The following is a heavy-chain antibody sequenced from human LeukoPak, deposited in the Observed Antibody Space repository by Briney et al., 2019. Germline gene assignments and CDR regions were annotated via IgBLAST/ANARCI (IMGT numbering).Heavy chain of an antibody. J-gene: IGHJ6*04. D-gene: IGHD1-7*01. Sequence: GGSLRLSCAASGFTFSSYSMNWVRQAPGKGLEWVSSISSSSSYIYYADSVKGRFTISRDNAKNSLYLQMNSLRAEDTAVYYCARASGYNWNYPLRMDVWGKGTTVTVSS. V-gene: IGHV3-21*01. CDR1: GFTFSSYS. CDR2: ISSSSSYI. CDR3: ARASGYNWNYPLRMDV.